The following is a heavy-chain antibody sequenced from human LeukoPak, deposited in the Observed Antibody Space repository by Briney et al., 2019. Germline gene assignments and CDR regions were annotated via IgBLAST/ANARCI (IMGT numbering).Heavy chain of an antibody. Sequence: GGSLRLSCAASGFTFSSYSMNWVRQAPGKGLEWVSYISSSSSTIYYADSVKGRFTISRDNAKNSLYLQMNSLRAEDTAVYYCARVPVLLWFGELLPGALDYWGQGTLVTVSS. CDR3: ARVPVLLWFGELLPGALDY. V-gene: IGHV3-48*01. D-gene: IGHD3-10*01. CDR1: GFTFSSYS. J-gene: IGHJ4*02. CDR2: ISSSSSTI.